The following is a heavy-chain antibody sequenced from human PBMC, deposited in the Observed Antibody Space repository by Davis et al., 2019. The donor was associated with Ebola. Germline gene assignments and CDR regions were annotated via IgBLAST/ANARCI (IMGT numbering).Heavy chain of an antibody. V-gene: IGHV4-34*01. CDR3: ARGLYSGAFDI. J-gene: IGHJ3*02. CDR1: GGSFSAHY. D-gene: IGHD2-15*01. CDR2: INHSGST. Sequence: SQTLSLTCAVYGGSFSAHYWSWIRQPPGKGLEWIGEINHSGSTNYNPSLKSRVTISVDPSKNQFSLKLGPVTAADTAVYYCARGLYSGAFDIWGQGTMVTVSS.